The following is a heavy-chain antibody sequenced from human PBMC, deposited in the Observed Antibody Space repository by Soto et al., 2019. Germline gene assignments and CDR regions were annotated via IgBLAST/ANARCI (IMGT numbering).Heavy chain of an antibody. CDR2: ISYSGAT. V-gene: IGHV4-59*08. Sequence: PSETLSLTCTVSGGSISSYYWSWIRQPPGKGLEWIGYISYSGATNYNPSLKSRVTMSIDTSKNQFSLQLNSVTAADTAVYYCARVPDRWGQGTLVTVSS. CDR1: GGSISSYY. D-gene: IGHD2-2*01. J-gene: IGHJ5*02. CDR3: ARVPDR.